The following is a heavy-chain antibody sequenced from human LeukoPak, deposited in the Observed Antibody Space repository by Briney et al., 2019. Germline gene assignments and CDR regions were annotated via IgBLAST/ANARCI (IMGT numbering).Heavy chain of an antibody. J-gene: IGHJ2*01. CDR2: IYSSGST. D-gene: IGHD1-26*01. Sequence: SETLSLTCTVSGCSISNYYWSWLRQPPDKELEWIGYIYSSGSTKYNPSLKSRVTMSVDTSKNQFSLRLTSVTAADTAVFYCARGGGGGAMGPYWYFDLWGRGTLVTVSS. CDR3: ARGGGGGAMGPYWYFDL. V-gene: IGHV4-59*01. CDR1: GCSISNYY.